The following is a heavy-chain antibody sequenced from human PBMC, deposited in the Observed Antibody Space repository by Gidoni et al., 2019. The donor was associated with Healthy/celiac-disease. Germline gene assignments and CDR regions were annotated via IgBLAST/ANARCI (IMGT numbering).Heavy chain of an antibody. J-gene: IGHJ6*02. CDR3: ARLAAAGTVVGYYYYGMDV. V-gene: IGHV3-21*01. Sequence: EVQLVESGGGLDKPGGSLRLSCAASGFTFSSYSMNWVRQAPGKGLEWVSSISSSSSYIYYADSVKGRFTISRDNAKNSLYLQMNSLRAEDTAVYYCARLAAAGTVVGYYYYGMDVWGQGTTVTVSS. D-gene: IGHD6-13*01. CDR1: GFTFSSYS. CDR2: ISSSSSYI.